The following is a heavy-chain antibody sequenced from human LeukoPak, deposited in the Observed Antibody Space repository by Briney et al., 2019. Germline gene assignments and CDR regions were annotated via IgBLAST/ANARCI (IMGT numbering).Heavy chain of an antibody. CDR1: GGSISSGGYY. J-gene: IGHJ4*02. V-gene: IGHV4-61*02. Sequence: SQTLSLTCTVSGGSISSGGYYWSWIRQPAGKGLEWIGRIYTSGSTNYNPSLKSRVTMSVDTSKNQFSLKLSSVTAADTAVYYCARLYSSGWYGQEYFDYWGQGTLVTVSS. CDR3: ARLYSSGWYGQEYFDY. D-gene: IGHD6-19*01. CDR2: IYTSGST.